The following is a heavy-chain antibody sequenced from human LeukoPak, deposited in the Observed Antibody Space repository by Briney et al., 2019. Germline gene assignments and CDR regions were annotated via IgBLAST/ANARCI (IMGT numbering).Heavy chain of an antibody. D-gene: IGHD3-3*01. Sequence: GRSLRLSCAASGFTFSSYGMHWVRQAPGKGLEWVAVISYDGSNKYYADSVKGRFTISRDNSRNTLYLQMNSLRAEDTAVYYCAKDRVTIFGVVIAPGDYWGQGTLVTVSS. V-gene: IGHV3-30*18. CDR1: GFTFSSYG. CDR3: AKDRVTIFGVVIAPGDY. J-gene: IGHJ4*02. CDR2: ISYDGSNK.